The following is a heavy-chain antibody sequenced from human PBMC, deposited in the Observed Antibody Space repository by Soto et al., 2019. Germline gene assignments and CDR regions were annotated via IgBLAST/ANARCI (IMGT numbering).Heavy chain of an antibody. V-gene: IGHV1-18*01. CDR2: ISAYNGNT. CDR3: ARSMYYDTMTGYYFDS. D-gene: IGHD3-9*01. Sequence: QVQLVQSGAEVKKPGASVKVSCKASGYTFTSYGISWVRQAPGQGLEWMGWISAYNGNTNFARKFQDRVTMTADTSTSTAYMELMSLRSDDTAVFYCARSMYYDTMTGYYFDSWGQGTLVTVSS. J-gene: IGHJ4*02. CDR1: GYTFTSYG.